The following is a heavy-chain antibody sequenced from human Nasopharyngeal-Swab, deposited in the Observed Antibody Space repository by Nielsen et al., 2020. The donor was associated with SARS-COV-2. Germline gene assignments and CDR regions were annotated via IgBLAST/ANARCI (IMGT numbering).Heavy chain of an antibody. CDR1: GGSISSGGYS. D-gene: IGHD6-19*01. V-gene: IGHV4-30-2*01. Sequence: SETLSLTCAVSGGSISSGGYSWSWIRQPPGKGLEWIGYIYHSGSTYYNPSLKSRVTISVDRSKNQFSLKLSSVTAADTAVYYCARVTYSSGWYDYYYYMDVWGKGTTVTVSS. J-gene: IGHJ6*03. CDR2: IYHSGST. CDR3: ARVTYSSGWYDYYYYMDV.